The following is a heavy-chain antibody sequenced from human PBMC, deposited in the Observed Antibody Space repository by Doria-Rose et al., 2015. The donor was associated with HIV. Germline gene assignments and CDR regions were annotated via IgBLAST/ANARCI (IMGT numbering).Heavy chain of an antibody. Sequence: ESGPVLVKPTETLTLTCTVSGVSLSSPGMGVSRIRQPPGKALEWLANIFSDDERSYKSSLKSRLTISRGTSKSQVVLTMTDMDPVGTATYYCARIKSSRWYHKYYFDFWGQGTLVIASA. CDR3: ARIKSSRWYHKYYFDF. J-gene: IGHJ4*02. CDR2: IFSDDER. V-gene: IGHV2-26*01. CDR1: GVSLSSPGMG. D-gene: IGHD6-13*01.